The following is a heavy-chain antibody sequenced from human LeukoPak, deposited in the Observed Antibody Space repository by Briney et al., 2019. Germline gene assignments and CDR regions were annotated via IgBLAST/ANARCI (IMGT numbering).Heavy chain of an antibody. CDR1: GITFRNXX. V-gene: IGHV3-30*02. D-gene: IGHD1-1*01. Sequence: GGSLXLSXAASGITFRNXXXXXXXQAXGMXLXXXXYIXXXGXSXXXXDSVKGXXXXXXDXSKNTLSLQMNSLTGEDTAVYYCARDLVSAGTRYYDLWGRGTVVTVSS. J-gene: IGHJ2*01. CDR2: IXXXGXSX. CDR3: ARDLVSAGTRYYDL.